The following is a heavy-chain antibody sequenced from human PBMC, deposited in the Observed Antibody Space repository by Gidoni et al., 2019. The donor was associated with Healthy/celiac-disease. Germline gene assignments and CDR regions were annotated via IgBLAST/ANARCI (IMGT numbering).Heavy chain of an antibody. Sequence: QVQLVQSGAEVKKPGPSVKVSCKASGGTFSSYAISWVRQAPGQGLEWMGRIIPILGIANYAQKFQGRVTITADKSTSTAYMELSSLRSEDTAVYYCLYYDSSGYYYDFDYWGQGTLVTVSS. V-gene: IGHV1-69*04. D-gene: IGHD3-22*01. J-gene: IGHJ4*02. CDR1: GGTFSSYA. CDR2: IIPILGIA. CDR3: LYYDSSGYYYDFDY.